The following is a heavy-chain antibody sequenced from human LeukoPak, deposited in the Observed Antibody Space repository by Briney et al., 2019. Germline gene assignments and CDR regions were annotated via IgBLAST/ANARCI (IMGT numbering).Heavy chain of an antibody. CDR3: ARPEYSSSSHAFDI. Sequence: PGGSLRLSCAASGFTFSSNSMNWVRQAPGKGLEWVSSISSSSSYIYYADSVKGRFTISRDNAKNSLYLQMNSLRAEDTAVYYCARPEYSSSSHAFDIWGQGTMVTVSS. V-gene: IGHV3-21*01. D-gene: IGHD6-6*01. CDR1: GFTFSSNS. CDR2: ISSSSSYI. J-gene: IGHJ3*02.